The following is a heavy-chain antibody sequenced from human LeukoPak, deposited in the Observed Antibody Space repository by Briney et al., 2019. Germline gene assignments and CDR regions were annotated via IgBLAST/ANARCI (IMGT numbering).Heavy chain of an antibody. CDR3: AREYCSSTSCYSDY. J-gene: IGHJ4*02. CDR1: GYTFTSYG. CDR2: ISAYNGNT. Sequence: VSVKVSCKASGYTFTSYGISWVRQAPGQGLEWMGWISAYNGNTNYAQKLQGRVTMTTDTSTSTAYMELRSLRSDDTAVCYCAREYCSSTSCYSDYWGQGTLVTVSS. V-gene: IGHV1-18*01. D-gene: IGHD2-2*01.